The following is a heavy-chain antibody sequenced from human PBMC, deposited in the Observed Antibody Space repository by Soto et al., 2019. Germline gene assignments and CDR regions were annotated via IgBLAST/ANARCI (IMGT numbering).Heavy chain of an antibody. Sequence: GVSVKVSCKASGYTFSSYYMHWVRQAPGQGLEWMGIINPSGGSTSYAQKFQGRVTMTRDTSTSTVYMELSSLRSEDTAVYYCAGGYCSGGSCGAFDIWGQGTMVTVSS. V-gene: IGHV1-46*03. D-gene: IGHD2-15*01. J-gene: IGHJ3*02. CDR3: AGGYCSGGSCGAFDI. CDR2: INPSGGST. CDR1: GYTFSSYY.